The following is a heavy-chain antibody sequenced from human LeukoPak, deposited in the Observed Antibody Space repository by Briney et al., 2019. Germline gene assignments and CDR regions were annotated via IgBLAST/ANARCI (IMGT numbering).Heavy chain of an antibody. Sequence: AGGSLRLSCAASGFTFKKYWMNWVRQVPGKGLECLGNIKEDGSETYYVDSVKGRFTISRDNAKNSLYLQMNSLRAKDTAVYYRAKATLTFGGVIASMDVWGQGTTVTVSS. CDR3: AKATLTFGGVIASMDV. V-gene: IGHV3-7*03. CDR1: GFTFKKYW. J-gene: IGHJ6*02. CDR2: IKEDGSET. D-gene: IGHD3-16*02.